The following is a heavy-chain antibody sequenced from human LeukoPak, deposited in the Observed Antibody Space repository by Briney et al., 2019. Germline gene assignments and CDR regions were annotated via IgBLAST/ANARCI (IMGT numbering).Heavy chain of an antibody. Sequence: GGSLRLSCAASGFTFSSYSMNWVRQAPGKGLEWVSSISSSSSYIYYADLVKGRFTISRDNAKNSLYLQMNSLRAEDTAVYYCARDGLAIVVPEVWGQGTLVTVSS. CDR1: GFTFSSYS. D-gene: IGHD2-2*03. V-gene: IGHV3-21*01. CDR2: ISSSSSYI. CDR3: ARDGLAIVVPEV. J-gene: IGHJ4*02.